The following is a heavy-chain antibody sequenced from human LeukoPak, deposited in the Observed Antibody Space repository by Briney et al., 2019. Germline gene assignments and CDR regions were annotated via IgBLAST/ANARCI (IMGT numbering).Heavy chain of an antibody. J-gene: IGHJ4*02. CDR1: GFTFSSYG. Sequence: GGSLRLSCAASGFTFSSYGMHWVRQAPGKGLEWVAVISYDGSNKYYADSVKGRFTISRDNSKNTLYLQMNSLRAEDTAVYYCAKDAYYDGSGLLGYWGQGTLVTVSS. CDR2: ISYDGSNK. CDR3: AKDAYYDGSGLLGY. V-gene: IGHV3-30*18. D-gene: IGHD3-22*01.